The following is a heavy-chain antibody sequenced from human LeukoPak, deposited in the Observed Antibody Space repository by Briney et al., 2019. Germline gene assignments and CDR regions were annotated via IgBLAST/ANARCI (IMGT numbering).Heavy chain of an antibody. CDR1: GFTFDDYA. CDR2: ISWNSGSI. D-gene: IGHD5-18*01. CDR3: AKDNTGYGYSYYDY. J-gene: IGHJ4*02. Sequence: PGGSLRLSCAASGFTFDDYAMHWVRQAPGRGLEWVSYISWNSGSIAYADSVKGRFTISRDNAKNSLYLQMNSLRAEDTALYYCAKDNTGYGYSYYDYWGQGTLVTVSS. V-gene: IGHV3-9*01.